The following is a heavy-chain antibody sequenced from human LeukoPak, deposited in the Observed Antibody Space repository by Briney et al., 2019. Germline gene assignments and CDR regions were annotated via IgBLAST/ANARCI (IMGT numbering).Heavy chain of an antibody. Sequence: PGGSLRLSCAASGFTFSSYAMSWVRQAPGKGLEGVSAISGSGGSTYYADSVKGRFTISRDNSKNTLYLQMNSLRAEDTAVYYCAKDHATLPGGFYFDYWGQGTLVTVSS. CDR1: GFTFSSYA. CDR2: ISGSGGST. CDR3: AKDHATLPGGFYFDY. V-gene: IGHV3-23*01. J-gene: IGHJ4*02. D-gene: IGHD2-15*01.